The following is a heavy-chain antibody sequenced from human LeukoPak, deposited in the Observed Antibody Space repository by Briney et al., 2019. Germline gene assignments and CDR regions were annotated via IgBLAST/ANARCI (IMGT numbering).Heavy chain of an antibody. Sequence: SQTLSLTCAISGDSVSSNSAAWNWIRQSPSRGLEWLGRTYYRSKWYSDYAVSVKSRITINPDTSKNQFSLQLNSVTPEDTAVYYCARDPGTAAATSWVNWFDPWGQGTLVTVSS. CDR2: TYYRSKWYS. D-gene: IGHD6-13*01. CDR3: ARDPGTAAATSWVNWFDP. V-gene: IGHV6-1*01. J-gene: IGHJ5*02. CDR1: GDSVSSNSAA.